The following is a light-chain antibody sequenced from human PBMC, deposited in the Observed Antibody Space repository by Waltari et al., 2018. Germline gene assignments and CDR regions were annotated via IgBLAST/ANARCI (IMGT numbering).Light chain of an antibody. Sequence: QSALTQPASVSGSPGQSITISCTGTRSYVDAYNYVPWYQQHPGKVPNVMIYDVNKRPSGVSNRFSGSKSGNTASLTISGLQSEDEADYYCSSFTSRRTLVFGGGTKLTVL. CDR2: DVN. CDR1: RSYVDAYNY. V-gene: IGLV2-14*01. J-gene: IGLJ2*01. CDR3: SSFTSRRTLV.